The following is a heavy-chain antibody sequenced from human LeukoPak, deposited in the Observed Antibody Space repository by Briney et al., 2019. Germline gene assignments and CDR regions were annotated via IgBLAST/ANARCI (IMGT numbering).Heavy chain of an antibody. D-gene: IGHD1-26*01. J-gene: IGHJ4*02. Sequence: ASVKVSCKASGYTFTSYGISWVRQAPGQGLEWMGWISAYNGSTNYAQKLQGRVTMTRNTSISTAYMELSSLRSEDTAVYYCAVGATFDYWGQGTLVTVSS. V-gene: IGHV1-18*01. CDR1: GYTFTSYG. CDR3: AVGATFDY. CDR2: ISAYNGST.